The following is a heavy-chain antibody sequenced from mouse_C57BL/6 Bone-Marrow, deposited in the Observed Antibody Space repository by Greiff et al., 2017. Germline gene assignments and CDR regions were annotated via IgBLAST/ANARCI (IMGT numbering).Heavy chain of an antibody. CDR3: AREERWAWFAY. Sequence: VQVVESGAELARPGASVKLSCKASGYTFTSYGLSWVKQRTGQGLEWIGEIYPRSGNTYYNEKFKGKATLTAEKSSSTAYRELRRLTSEDSAVYFCAREERWAWFAYWGQGTLVTVSA. V-gene: IGHV1-81*01. J-gene: IGHJ3*01. CDR1: GYTFTSYG. CDR2: IYPRSGNT.